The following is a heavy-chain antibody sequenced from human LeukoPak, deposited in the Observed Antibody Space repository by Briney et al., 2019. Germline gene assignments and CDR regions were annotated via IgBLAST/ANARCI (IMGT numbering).Heavy chain of an antibody. V-gene: IGHV3-48*03. CDR1: GFTFSSYE. CDR3: AKEGRYCYGTSCYAFYYYMDV. CDR2: ISSSGSTI. Sequence: PGGSLRLSCAASGFTFSSYEMNWVRQAPGKGLEWVSYISSSGSTIYYADSVKGRFTISRDNSKNTLYLQMNSLRPEDTAVYYCAKEGRYCYGTSCYAFYYYMDVWGKGSTVTISS. D-gene: IGHD2-2*01. J-gene: IGHJ6*03.